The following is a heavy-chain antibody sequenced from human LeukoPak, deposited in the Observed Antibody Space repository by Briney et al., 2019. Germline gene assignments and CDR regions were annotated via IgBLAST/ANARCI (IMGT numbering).Heavy chain of an antibody. V-gene: IGHV3-66*01. J-gene: IGHJ5*02. Sequence: GGSLRLSCAAAGFSVTSHYMAWVRQAQGRGLEWVAVIYTGGGTDYADSVKGRFSISRDNFKNTVYLQLNSLRAEDTAVYYCARAMKDSYYDFWSGNNWFDPWGQGTLVTVSS. CDR2: IYTGGGT. D-gene: IGHD3-3*01. CDR1: GFSVTSHY. CDR3: ARAMKDSYYDFWSGNNWFDP.